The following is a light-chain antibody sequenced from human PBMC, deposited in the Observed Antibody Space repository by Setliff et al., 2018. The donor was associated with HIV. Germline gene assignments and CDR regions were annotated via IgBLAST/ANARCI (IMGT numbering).Light chain of an antibody. V-gene: IGLV2-14*01. Sequence: QSVLTQPASVSGSPGQSITISCTGTSSDVGDYNYVSWYQQHPGKAPKLMIYEVTNRPSGVSNRFSASKSGNTVSLTISGLQAEDEADYYCSSFTGSGTYVFGTGTKVTVL. CDR3: SSFTGSGTYV. CDR1: SSDVGDYNY. J-gene: IGLJ1*01. CDR2: EVT.